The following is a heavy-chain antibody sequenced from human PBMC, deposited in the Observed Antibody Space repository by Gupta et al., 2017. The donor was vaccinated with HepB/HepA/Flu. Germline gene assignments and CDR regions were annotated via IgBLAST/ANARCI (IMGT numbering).Heavy chain of an antibody. J-gene: IGHJ4*02. D-gene: IGHD5-18*01. CDR3: ARGGRYSYGTGDY. V-gene: IGHV3-33*01. CDR1: GFTFSSYG. CDR2: IWYDGSNK. Sequence: QVQLVESGGGVVQPGRSLRLSCAASGFTFSSYGMHWVGQAPGKGLEWVAVIWYDGSNKYYADSVKGRFTISRDNSKNTLYLQMNSLRAEDTAVYYCARGGRYSYGTGDYWGQGTLVTVSS.